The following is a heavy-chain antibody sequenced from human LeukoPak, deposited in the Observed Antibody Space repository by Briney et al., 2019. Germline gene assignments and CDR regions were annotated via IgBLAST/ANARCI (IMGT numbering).Heavy chain of an antibody. D-gene: IGHD3-10*01. J-gene: IGHJ4*02. V-gene: IGHV3-48*01. CDR1: GFTLSSYS. CDR3: ARAYYGSGSYSFDY. Sequence: PGGSLRLSCAASGFTLSSYSMNWVRQAPGKGLEWVSYISSSSSTIYYADSVKGRFTISRDNAKNSLYLQMNSLRAEDTAVYYCARAYYGSGSYSFDYWGQGTLVTVSS. CDR2: ISSSSSTI.